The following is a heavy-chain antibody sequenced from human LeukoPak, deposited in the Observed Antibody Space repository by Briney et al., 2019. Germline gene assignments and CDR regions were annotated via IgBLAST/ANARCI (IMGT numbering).Heavy chain of an antibody. Sequence: GGSLRLSCAASGFAFSSYAIPWVRQAPGKGLEWVSFISYDGRIKYYADSVKGRLTISRDNSKDTLSLQMNSLRAEDTAIYYCARDLSEKYSIDYWGQGTLVTVSS. CDR2: ISYDGRIK. CDR3: ARDLSEKYSIDY. D-gene: IGHD2/OR15-2a*01. CDR1: GFAFSSYA. J-gene: IGHJ4*02. V-gene: IGHV3-30-3*01.